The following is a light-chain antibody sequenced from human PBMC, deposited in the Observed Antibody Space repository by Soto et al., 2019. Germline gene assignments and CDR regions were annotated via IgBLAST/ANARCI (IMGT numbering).Light chain of an antibody. CDR1: QSVSSIY. J-gene: IGKJ5*01. CDR3: QQFGTSPPST. CDR2: GAS. Sequence: EIVLTQSPCTLSLSPGERATLSCRASQSVSSIYFAWYQQKPGQAPRLLIYGASSRATGIPDRFSGSGSGTDFTLTISRLEPEDFAVYYCQQFGTSPPSTFGQGTRLEIK. V-gene: IGKV3-20*01.